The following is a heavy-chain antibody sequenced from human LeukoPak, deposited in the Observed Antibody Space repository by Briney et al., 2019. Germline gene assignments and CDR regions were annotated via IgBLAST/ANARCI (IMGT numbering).Heavy chain of an antibody. CDR2: IYYSGST. V-gene: IGHV4-39*02. D-gene: IGHD6-13*01. CDR1: GGSISSSSYY. Sequence: PSETLSLTCTVSGGSISSSSYYWGWIRQPPGKGLEWIGSIYYSGSTYYNPSLKSRVTISVDTSKNQFSLKLSSVTAADTAVYYCARDVAIAALHYFDYWGQGTLVTVSS. CDR3: ARDVAIAALHYFDY. J-gene: IGHJ4*02.